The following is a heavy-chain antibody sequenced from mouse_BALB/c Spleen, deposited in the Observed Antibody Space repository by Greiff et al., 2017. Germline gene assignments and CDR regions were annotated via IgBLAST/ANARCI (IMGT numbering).Heavy chain of an antibody. V-gene: IGHV1-20*02. CDR1: GYSFTGYF. Sequence: VQLQQSGPELVKPGASVKISCKASGYSFTGYFMNWVMQSHGKSLEWIGRINPYNGDTFYNQKFKGKATLTVDKSSSTAHMELRSLASEDSAVYYCAREGVDYYAMDYWGQGTSVTVSS. CDR2: INPYNGDT. J-gene: IGHJ4*01. CDR3: AREGVDYYAMDY.